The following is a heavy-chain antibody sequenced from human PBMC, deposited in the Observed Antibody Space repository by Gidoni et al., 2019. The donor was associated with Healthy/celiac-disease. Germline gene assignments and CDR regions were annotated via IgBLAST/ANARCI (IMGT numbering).Heavy chain of an antibody. CDR1: GFTFSSYG. Sequence: GFTFSSYGMHWVRQAPGKGLEWVAVISYDGSNKYYADSVKGRFTISRDNSKNTLYLQMNSLRAEDTAVYYCAKDPSAPTGYYYYYYYMDVWGKGTTVTVSS. CDR2: ISYDGSNK. V-gene: IGHV3-30*18. D-gene: IGHD1-26*01. J-gene: IGHJ6*03. CDR3: AKDPSAPTGYYYYYYYMDV.